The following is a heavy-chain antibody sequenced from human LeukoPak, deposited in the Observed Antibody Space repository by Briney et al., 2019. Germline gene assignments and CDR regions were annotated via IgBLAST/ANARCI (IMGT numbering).Heavy chain of an antibody. V-gene: IGHV3-30*18. CDR2: ISYDGGNK. CDR1: GFTFSDYG. J-gene: IGHJ4*02. Sequence: PGGSLRLSCAASGFTFSDYGMHWVRQAPGKGLEWVALISYDGGNKFYADSVRDRFTISRDNSKNTLYVQMNSLRVDDTAIYYCVKDSYYYDNSGYYYVKDHWGQGTLVTVSS. CDR3: VKDSYYYDNSGYYYVKDH. D-gene: IGHD3-22*01.